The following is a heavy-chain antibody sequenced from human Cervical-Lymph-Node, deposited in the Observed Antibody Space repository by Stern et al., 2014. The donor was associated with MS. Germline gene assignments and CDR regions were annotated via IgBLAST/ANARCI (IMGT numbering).Heavy chain of an antibody. CDR2: ISSGCSYI. J-gene: IGHJ4*02. D-gene: IGHD4-23*01. Sequence: EVPLVQSVGGLVKPGGSLRLSCAASVFTFSSYSMNWVRQAPGKGLEWVASISSGCSYIYYADSLKGRFTITRDNAKNSLYLQMNSLRAEDTAVYYCARGRGGNYRYYFDYWGQGTLVTVSS. CDR3: ARGRGGNYRYYFDY. CDR1: VFTFSSYS. V-gene: IGHV3-21*01.